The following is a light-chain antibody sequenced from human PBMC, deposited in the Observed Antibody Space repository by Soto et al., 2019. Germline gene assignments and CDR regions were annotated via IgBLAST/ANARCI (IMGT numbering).Light chain of an antibody. CDR2: DAS. J-gene: IGKJ1*01. CDR1: QSISRG. CDR3: QHYSSVWA. Sequence: IHMAQSPSTLSSSLGDIVAITCRASQSISRGLAWYQQKPGKAPNLLIYDASTLESGVPSRFSGSGSGTEFTLTISCLHPDDFATYYCQHYSSVWAFGQGTKVDIK. V-gene: IGKV1-5*01.